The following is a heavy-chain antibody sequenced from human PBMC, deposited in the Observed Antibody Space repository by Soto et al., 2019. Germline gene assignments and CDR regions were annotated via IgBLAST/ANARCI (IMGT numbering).Heavy chain of an antibody. D-gene: IGHD2-2*01. J-gene: IGHJ6*02. CDR3: ARDPLGYCSSTSCYYYGMDV. CDR2: INPNSGGT. V-gene: IGHV1-2*04. Sequence: PEQGLEWMGWINPNSGGTNYAQKFQGWVTMTRDTSISTAYMELSRLRSDDTAVYYCARDPLGYCSSTSCYYYGMDVWGQGTTVTVSS.